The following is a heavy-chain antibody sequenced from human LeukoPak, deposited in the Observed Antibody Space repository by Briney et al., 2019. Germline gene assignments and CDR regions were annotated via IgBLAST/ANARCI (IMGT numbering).Heavy chain of an antibody. CDR3: AAYCGGDCYSMGV. J-gene: IGHJ6*02. V-gene: IGHV3-7*01. CDR1: GFTFSSYW. Sequence: GGSLRLSCAASGFTFSSYWMSWVRQAPGKGLEWVANIKQDGSEKFYVDSVKGRFTISRDNAKNSLYLQMNSLRAEDTAVYYCAAYCGGDCYSMGVWGQGTTVTVSS. CDR2: IKQDGSEK. D-gene: IGHD2-21*01.